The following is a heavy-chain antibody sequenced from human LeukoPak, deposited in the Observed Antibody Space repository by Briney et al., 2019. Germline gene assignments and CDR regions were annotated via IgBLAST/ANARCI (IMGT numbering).Heavy chain of an antibody. CDR2: IYYSGST. D-gene: IGHD2-2*02. J-gene: IGHJ3*02. Sequence: SETLSLTCTVSGGSISSSSYYWGWIRQPPGKGLEWIGSIYYSGSTYYNPSLKSRVTISVDTSKNQFSLKLSSVTAADTAVYYCAGYCSSTSCYTTYPDAFDIWGQGTMVTVSS. CDR3: AGYCSSTSCYTTYPDAFDI. V-gene: IGHV4-39*07. CDR1: GGSISSSSYY.